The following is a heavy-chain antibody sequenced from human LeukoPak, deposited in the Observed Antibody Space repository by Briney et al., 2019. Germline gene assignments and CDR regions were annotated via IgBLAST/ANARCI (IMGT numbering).Heavy chain of an antibody. Sequence: ASVKVSCKASGYTFTVYYMHWVRQAPGQGLEWMGWINPNSGGTNYAQKFQGRVTMTRDTSISTAYMELSRLRSDDTAVYYCARSGRPRITIFGVVIDSNWFDPWGQGTLVTVSS. CDR3: ARSGRPRITIFGVVIDSNWFDP. CDR1: GYTFTVYY. D-gene: IGHD3-3*01. V-gene: IGHV1-2*02. J-gene: IGHJ5*02. CDR2: INPNSGGT.